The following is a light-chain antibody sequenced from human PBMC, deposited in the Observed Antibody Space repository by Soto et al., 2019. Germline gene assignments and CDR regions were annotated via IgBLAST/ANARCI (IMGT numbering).Light chain of an antibody. CDR1: QSIGRD. CDR2: AAS. J-gene: IGKJ2*01. V-gene: IGKV1-39*01. Sequence: DIQMTQFPSSLSASVGDRVTITCRASQSIGRDLNWYHQKPGKAPNLLIHAASSLQSGVPSRFSGSGSGTDFTLTINSLQPEDFATYYCQQTYGTPPTFGPGTKLESK. CDR3: QQTYGTPPT.